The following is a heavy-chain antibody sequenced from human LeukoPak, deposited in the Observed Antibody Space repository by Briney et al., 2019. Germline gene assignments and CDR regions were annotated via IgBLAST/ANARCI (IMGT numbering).Heavy chain of an antibody. CDR3: ARVSGLATIPYYYYYYMDV. D-gene: IGHD5-12*01. V-gene: IGHV4-34*01. Sequence: PSETLSLTCAVYGGSFSGYYWSWIRQPPGKGLEWIGEINHSGSTNYNPSLKSRVTISVDTSKNQFSLKLSSVTAADTAVYYCARVSGLATIPYYYYYYMDVWGKGTTVTISS. CDR1: GGSFSGYY. CDR2: INHSGST. J-gene: IGHJ6*03.